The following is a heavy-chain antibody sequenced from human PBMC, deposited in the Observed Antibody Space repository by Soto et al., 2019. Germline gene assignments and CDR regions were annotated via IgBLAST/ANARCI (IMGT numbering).Heavy chain of an antibody. Sequence: SETLSLTCTVSGGSISSYYWSWIRQPPGKGLEWIGYIYYSGSTNYNPSLKSRVTISVDTSKNQFSLKLSSVTAADTAVYYCARDGSEDDFWSGYYRMIGAFDIWGQGTMVTVSS. D-gene: IGHD3-3*01. CDR1: GGSISSYY. J-gene: IGHJ3*02. V-gene: IGHV4-59*01. CDR2: IYYSGST. CDR3: ARDGSEDDFWSGYYRMIGAFDI.